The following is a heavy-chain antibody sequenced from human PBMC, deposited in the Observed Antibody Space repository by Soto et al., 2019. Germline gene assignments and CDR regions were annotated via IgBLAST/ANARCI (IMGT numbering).Heavy chain of an antibody. Sequence: PGGSLRLSCAASGFNFSSYSMNWVRQAPGKGLEWVSSISSSSSYIYYADSVKGRFAISRDNAKNSLYLQMNSLRAEDTAVYYCARDVGGRIAAAGTYAFDIWGQGTMVTVSS. J-gene: IGHJ3*02. D-gene: IGHD6-13*01. V-gene: IGHV3-21*01. CDR3: ARDVGGRIAAAGTYAFDI. CDR2: ISSSSSYI. CDR1: GFNFSSYS.